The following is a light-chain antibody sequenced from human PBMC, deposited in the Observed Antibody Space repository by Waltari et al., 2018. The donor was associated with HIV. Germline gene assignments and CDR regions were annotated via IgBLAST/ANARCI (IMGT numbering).Light chain of an antibody. CDR1: SSDVGSYNI. J-gene: IGLJ2*01. V-gene: IGLV2-23*03. CDR2: EGS. CDR3: CSYAGNSTFVV. Sequence: QSALTQPASVSGSPGQSITISCTGTSSDVGSYNIVSWYQQHPGKAPKLMIYEGSKRPSGVSNRFSGSKSGNTASLTISGLQAEDETDYYCCSYAGNSTFVVFGGGTKLTVL.